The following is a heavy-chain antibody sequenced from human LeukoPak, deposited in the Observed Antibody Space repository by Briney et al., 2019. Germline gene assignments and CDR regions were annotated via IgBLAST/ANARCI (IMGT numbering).Heavy chain of an antibody. Sequence: SGPTLVKPTQTLTLTCTFSGFSLSTSGVGVGWIRQPPGKALEWLALIHWNDDKRYSPSLKSRLTITKDTSKNQVVLTMTNMDPVDTATYYCAHRGFGSSGSVFDYWGQGTLVTVSS. V-gene: IGHV2-5*01. D-gene: IGHD3-22*01. CDR2: IHWNDDK. CDR1: GFSLSTSGVG. CDR3: AHRGFGSSGSVFDY. J-gene: IGHJ4*02.